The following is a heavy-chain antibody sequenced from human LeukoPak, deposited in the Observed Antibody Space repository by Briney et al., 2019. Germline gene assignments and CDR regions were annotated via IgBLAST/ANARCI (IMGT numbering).Heavy chain of an antibody. J-gene: IGHJ4*02. D-gene: IGHD4-17*01. V-gene: IGHV4-59*11. Sequence: SETLSLTCTVSGGSISSHYWSWVRQPPGKGLEWIGYIYYTGSTKYNPSLKSQVTISVDTSKNQFSLKLSSVTTGDTALYYCARQGGYGDSTHLDYWGRGTLLTVSS. CDR3: ARQGGYGDSTHLDY. CDR2: IYYTGST. CDR1: GGSISSHY.